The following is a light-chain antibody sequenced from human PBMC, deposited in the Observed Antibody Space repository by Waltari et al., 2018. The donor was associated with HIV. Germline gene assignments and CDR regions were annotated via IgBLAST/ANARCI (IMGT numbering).Light chain of an antibody. V-gene: IGKV3-20*01. Sequence: VLTQSPGPLPLSPGKTATLSSSACQNVSSSYLTWYLAWYQQKPGQAPRLLIYAASSSATGIPDRFSGSGSGTDFTLTISRLEPEDFAVYYCQQYGSSPFTFGPETKVDIK. CDR3: QQYGSSPFT. CDR2: AAS. J-gene: IGKJ3*01. CDR1: QNVSSSY.